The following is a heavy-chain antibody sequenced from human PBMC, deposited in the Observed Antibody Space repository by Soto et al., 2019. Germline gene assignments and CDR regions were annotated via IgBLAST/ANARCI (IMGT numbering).Heavy chain of an antibody. CDR2: IYYGGST. CDR3: ASRAEPYGMDV. Sequence: QVQLQESGPGLVKPSETLSLTCTVSGASISNYYWNWIRQPPGKGLECIGYIYYGGSTNYNPSLKSRVTISGDMTKNQFALKLSSVTAADTAVYYCASRAEPYGMDVWGQGTTVTVSS. J-gene: IGHJ6*02. CDR1: GASISNYY. V-gene: IGHV4-59*08.